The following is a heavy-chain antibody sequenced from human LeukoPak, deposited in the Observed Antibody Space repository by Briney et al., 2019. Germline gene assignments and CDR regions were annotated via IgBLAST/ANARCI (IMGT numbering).Heavy chain of an antibody. CDR2: IYYSGST. D-gene: IGHD3-3*01. Sequence: SETLSLTCTVSGGSISSSSYYWGWIRQPPGKGLEWIGSIYYSGSTYYNPSLKSRVTISVDTSKNQFSLKLSSVTAADTAVYYCARHESSFPYYDSWSGYYSWFDPWGQGTLVTVSS. CDR3: ARHESSFPYYDSWSGYYSWFDP. J-gene: IGHJ5*02. V-gene: IGHV4-39*01. CDR1: GGSISSSSYY.